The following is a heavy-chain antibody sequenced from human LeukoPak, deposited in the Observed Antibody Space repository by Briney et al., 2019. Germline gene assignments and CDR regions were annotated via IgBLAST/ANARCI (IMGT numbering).Heavy chain of an antibody. Sequence: PGESLKICCKGSGYSFTSYWIGWVRLMRGKGLEWMGIIYPGDYDTRYSPSFQGQFTISADPPNTTAYLRWGSLEASDTAMYYCAKLEEYDILTGYYAWFDPWGQGTLVTVSS. CDR3: AKLEEYDILTGYYAWFDP. D-gene: IGHD3-9*01. V-gene: IGHV5-51*01. CDR1: GYSFTSYW. CDR2: IYPGDYDT. J-gene: IGHJ5*02.